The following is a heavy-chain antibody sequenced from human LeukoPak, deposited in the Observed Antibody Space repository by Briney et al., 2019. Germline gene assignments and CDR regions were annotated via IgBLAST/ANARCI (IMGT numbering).Heavy chain of an antibody. J-gene: IGHJ6*02. CDR1: GYTLTSYY. V-gene: IGHV1-46*01. Sequence: ASVKVSCKASGYTLTSYYLHWVRQAPGQGLEWMAIINPSGGSTSHAQKFQGRVTMTRDTSASTVYMELSSLRSEDTAVYYCARGGDVIPYYYGMDVWGQGTTVTVSS. CDR3: ARGGDVIPYYYGMDV. CDR2: INPSGGST. D-gene: IGHD2-21*02.